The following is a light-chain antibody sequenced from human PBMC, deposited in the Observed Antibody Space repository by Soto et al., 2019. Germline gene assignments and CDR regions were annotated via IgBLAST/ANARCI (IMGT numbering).Light chain of an antibody. CDR1: TRDVGGYKF. CDR3: TSFTTISTWV. Sequence: QSALLQPRSVSGSPGQSVTISCTGTTRDVGGYKFVSWYRQHPGKAPKLILYDVNERPSGVPDRFSGSKSDNTASLTISELQAEDEADYYCTSFTTISTWVFGGGTKLTVL. J-gene: IGLJ3*02. CDR2: DVN. V-gene: IGLV2-11*01.